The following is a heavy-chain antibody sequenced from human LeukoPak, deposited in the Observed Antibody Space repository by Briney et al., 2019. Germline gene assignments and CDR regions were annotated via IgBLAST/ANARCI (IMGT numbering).Heavy chain of an antibody. CDR1: GFTFSTYG. Sequence: GGSLRLSCAASGFTFSTYGMHWVRQTPGKGLEWVAGVSYDGSNKYYADSVEGRFTISRDNSKNTQYLQMNSLGAEDTAVYYCAKDNGRLLSNPLDYWGQGTLVTVSS. CDR3: AKDNGRLLSNPLDY. CDR2: VSYDGSNK. J-gene: IGHJ4*02. D-gene: IGHD2-21*02. V-gene: IGHV3-30*18.